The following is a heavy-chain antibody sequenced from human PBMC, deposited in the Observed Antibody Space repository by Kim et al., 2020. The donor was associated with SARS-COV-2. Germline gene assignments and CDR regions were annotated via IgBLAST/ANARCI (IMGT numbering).Heavy chain of an antibody. CDR3: AKRGGYVGMVPPPVFDY. J-gene: IGHJ4*02. Sequence: GGSLRLSCAASGFTFSSYAMSWVRQAPGKGLEWVSAISGSGGSTYYADSVKGRFTISRDNSKNTLYLQMNSLRAEDTAVYYCAKRGGYVGMVPPPVFDYWGQGTLVTVSS. CDR2: ISGSGGST. V-gene: IGHV3-23*01. CDR1: GFTFSSYA. D-gene: IGHD3-10*01.